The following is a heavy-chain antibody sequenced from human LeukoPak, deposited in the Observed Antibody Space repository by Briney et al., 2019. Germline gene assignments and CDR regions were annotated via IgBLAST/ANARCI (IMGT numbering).Heavy chain of an antibody. Sequence: SDTLSLTCTVSGDSISSYFWSWIRQPPGKALEWIGYISNSGSTNSSPSLKSRVTISVDTSTNQFSLKLSSVTAADTAVYYCARVGTGKKFDYWGQGTLVTVSS. J-gene: IGHJ4*02. CDR3: ARVGTGKKFDY. CDR2: ISNSGST. V-gene: IGHV4-59*07. D-gene: IGHD6-13*01. CDR1: GDSISSYF.